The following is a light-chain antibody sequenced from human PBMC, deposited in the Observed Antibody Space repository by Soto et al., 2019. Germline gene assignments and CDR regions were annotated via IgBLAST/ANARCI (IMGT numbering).Light chain of an antibody. CDR3: QKYNSAPWT. CDR1: QGISTY. V-gene: IGKV1-27*01. CDR2: AAS. Sequence: EIQMTQSPSSLSASIGDRVTITCRASQGISTYLAWYQQKPGKVPQILISAASAVHSGVPSRFSGSGSGTDFTLTISSLQPEDAATYYCQKYNSAPWTFGQRTNVDI. J-gene: IGKJ1*01.